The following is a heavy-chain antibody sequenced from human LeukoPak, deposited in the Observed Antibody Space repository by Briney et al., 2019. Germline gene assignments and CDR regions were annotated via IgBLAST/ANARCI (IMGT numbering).Heavy chain of an antibody. V-gene: IGHV3-23*01. J-gene: IGHJ3*01. Sequence: GGSLRLSCAGSGFTFSTLAMTWVRRAPGKGLEWLSSITGSSSTTYYADSVKGRFSISRGNSRNTLYLHMNTLRADDTAVYYCGRDPNGDYVGAFEFWGQGTTVTVSS. CDR3: GRDPNGDYVGAFEF. CDR2: ITGSSSTT. D-gene: IGHD4-17*01. CDR1: GFTFSTLA.